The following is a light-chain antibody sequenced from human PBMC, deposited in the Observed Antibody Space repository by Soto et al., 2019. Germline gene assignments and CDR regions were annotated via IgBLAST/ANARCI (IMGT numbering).Light chain of an antibody. J-gene: IGLJ3*02. CDR2: ANN. CDR1: SSNIGAGYD. Sequence: QSALTQPPSVSGAPGQRVTISCTGSSSNIGAGYDVHWYQQLPGTAPKLLIYANNNRPSGVPDRFSGSKSGTSASLAITGLQAEDEADYYCQSYDSSLSRSKVFGGGTKLTVL. V-gene: IGLV1-40*01. CDR3: QSYDSSLSRSKV.